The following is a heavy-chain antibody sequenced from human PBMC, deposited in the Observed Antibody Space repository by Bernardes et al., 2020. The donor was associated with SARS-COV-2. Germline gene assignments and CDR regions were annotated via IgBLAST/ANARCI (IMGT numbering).Heavy chain of an antibody. Sequence: GSLRLSCAASGFTFSSYGMHWVRQAPGKGLEWVAVIWYDGSNKYYADSVKGRFTISRDNSKNTLYLQMNSLRAEDTAVYYCARAIYGPGGYGMDVWGQGTTVTVSS. V-gene: IGHV3-33*08. CDR2: IWYDGSNK. D-gene: IGHD4-17*01. CDR1: GFTFSSYG. J-gene: IGHJ6*02. CDR3: ARAIYGPGGYGMDV.